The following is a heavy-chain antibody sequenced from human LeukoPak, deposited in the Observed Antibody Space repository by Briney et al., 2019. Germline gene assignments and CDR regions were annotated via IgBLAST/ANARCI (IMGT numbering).Heavy chain of an antibody. CDR2: IKEDGSEK. CDR1: GFTFSSYW. J-gene: IGHJ4*02. Sequence: PGGSLRLSCAASGFTFSSYWMSWVRQAPGKGLEWVANIKEDGSEKYYVDSVKGRFTISRDNAKNSLYLQMSSLRAKDTAVYYCARDETYDFWSGYPFDYWGQGTLVTVSS. D-gene: IGHD3-3*01. V-gene: IGHV3-7*01. CDR3: ARDETYDFWSGYPFDY.